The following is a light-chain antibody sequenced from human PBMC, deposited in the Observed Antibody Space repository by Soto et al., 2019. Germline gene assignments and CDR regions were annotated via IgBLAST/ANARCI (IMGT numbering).Light chain of an antibody. J-gene: IGLJ3*02. Sequence: QTVVTQEPSLTVSPGGTVTLTCASSTGAVTSDYYPNWVQQKLGQAPRALIYSTSHKHSWTPARFSGSLLGGKADLTLSGLQAEADAEYFCLLPYGRAQVFGVGTQRTVL. V-gene: IGLV7-43*01. CDR2: STS. CDR1: TGAVTSDYY. CDR3: LLPYGRAQV.